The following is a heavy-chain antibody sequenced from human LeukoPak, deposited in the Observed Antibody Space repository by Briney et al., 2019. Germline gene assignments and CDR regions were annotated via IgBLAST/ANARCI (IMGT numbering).Heavy chain of an antibody. CDR1: GGSFSGYY. CDR2: INHSGST. J-gene: IGHJ4*02. V-gene: IGHV4-34*01. CDR3: ARDVHYSSGWYGY. Sequence: SSETLSLTCAVYGGSFSGYYWSWIRQPPGKGLEWIGEINHSGSTNYNPSLKSRVTISVDTSKNQFSLKLSSVTAADTAVYYCARDVHYSSGWYGYWGQGTLVTVSS. D-gene: IGHD6-19*01.